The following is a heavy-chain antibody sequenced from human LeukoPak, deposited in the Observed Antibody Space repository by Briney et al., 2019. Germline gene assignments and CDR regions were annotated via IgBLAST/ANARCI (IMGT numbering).Heavy chain of an antibody. CDR2: ISPDSGRT. V-gene: IGHV1-2*02. J-gene: IGHJ4*02. CDR1: GYTFTDYY. Sequence: ASVKVSCKASGYTFTDYYMHWVRQAPGQGLEWIGWISPDSGRTGFAQKFQGRVTMTRDTSISTAYMELSRLGYDDTAVYYCARDTRSSYLQYYFDYWGQGTLVTVSS. CDR3: ARDTRSSYLQYYFDY. D-gene: IGHD5-24*01.